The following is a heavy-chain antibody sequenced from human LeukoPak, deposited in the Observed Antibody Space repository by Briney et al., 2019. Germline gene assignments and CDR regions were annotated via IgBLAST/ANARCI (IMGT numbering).Heavy chain of an antibody. D-gene: IGHD1-14*01. CDR3: ARSYRADYYYGMDV. CDR1: GFTFSDYW. V-gene: IGHV3-7*03. J-gene: IGHJ6*02. CDR2: INQDGSEK. Sequence: GGSLRLSCAASGFTFSDYWMGWVRQAPGKGLEWVANINQDGSEKYYVDSVKGRFTISRDNAKNSLYLQMNSLRVEDTAVYYCARSYRADYYYGMDVWGQGTTVTVSS.